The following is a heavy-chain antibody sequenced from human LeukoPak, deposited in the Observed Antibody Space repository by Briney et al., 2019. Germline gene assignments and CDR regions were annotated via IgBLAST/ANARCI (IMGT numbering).Heavy chain of an antibody. D-gene: IGHD4-23*01. CDR3: TRHHDYGDKIDY. V-gene: IGHV4-39*01. Sequence: PSETLSLTCTVSGGSVTSASHYWAWIRQLPGKGLEWIGSIHYSGSTYYSPSLKSRLTISGDTSKSQFSLKLTFVTAADTAVYYCTRHHDYGDKIDYWGQGTLVTVSS. CDR1: GGSVTSASHY. J-gene: IGHJ4*02. CDR2: IHYSGST.